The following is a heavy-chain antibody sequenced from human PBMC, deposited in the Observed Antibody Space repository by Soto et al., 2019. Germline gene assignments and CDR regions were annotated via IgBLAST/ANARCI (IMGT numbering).Heavy chain of an antibody. D-gene: IGHD2-2*01. J-gene: IGHJ4*02. CDR1: GYSLTGLS. CDR3: ATLPRSFERIPAAIWSFDF. Sequence: ASVKVSCKVSGYSLTGLSINWVRQAPGKGLEWMGGLDAEDGETIYAQKLQGRGTMTEDTSTDTAYMELSSLTSEDTAMYYCATLPRSFERIPAAIWSFDFWGQGPLVSVSS. CDR2: LDAEDGET. V-gene: IGHV1-24*01.